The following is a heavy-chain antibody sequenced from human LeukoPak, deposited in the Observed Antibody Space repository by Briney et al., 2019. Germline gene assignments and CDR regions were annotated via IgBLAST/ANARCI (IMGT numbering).Heavy chain of an antibody. CDR1: GGTFSSYA. J-gene: IGHJ4*02. CDR2: IIPIFGTA. V-gene: IGHV1-69*13. D-gene: IGHD4-23*01. Sequence: GASVKVSCKASGGTFSSYAISWVRQAPGQGLEWMGGIIPIFGTANYAQKFQGRVTITADESTSTAYMELSGLRSEDTAVYYCARDGDGGNSHYFDYWGQGTLVTVSS. CDR3: ARDGDGGNSHYFDY.